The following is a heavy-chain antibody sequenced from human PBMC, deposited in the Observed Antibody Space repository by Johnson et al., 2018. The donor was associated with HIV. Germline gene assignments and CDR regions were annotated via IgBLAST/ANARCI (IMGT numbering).Heavy chain of an antibody. D-gene: IGHD6-13*01. CDR2: ISYDGKNK. J-gene: IGHJ3*02. CDR1: GFTFSSYA. V-gene: IGHV3-30*18. CDR3: AKCIWGSSLIDAFDI. Sequence: VQLVESGGGVVQPGRSLRLSCAASGFTFSSYAMHWVRQAPGKGLEWVAVISYDGKNKDYADPVKGRFTISRDNSKNTLHLQMNSLRAEDTAVYYCAKCIWGSSLIDAFDIWGQGTMVTVSS.